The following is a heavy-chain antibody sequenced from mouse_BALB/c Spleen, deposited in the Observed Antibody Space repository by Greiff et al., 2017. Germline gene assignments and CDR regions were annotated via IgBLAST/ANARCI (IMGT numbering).Heavy chain of an antibody. J-gene: IGHJ4*01. CDR3: ARGPGYPYYYAMDY. CDR1: GFTFSSYA. V-gene: IGHV5-6-5*01. Sequence: EVKVVESGGGLVKPGGSLKLSCAASGFTFSSYAMSWVRQTPEKRLEWVASISSGGSTYYPDSVKGRFTISRDNARNILYLQMSSLRSEDTAMYYCARGPGYPYYYAMDYWGQGTSVTVSS. D-gene: IGHD2-2*01. CDR2: ISSGGST.